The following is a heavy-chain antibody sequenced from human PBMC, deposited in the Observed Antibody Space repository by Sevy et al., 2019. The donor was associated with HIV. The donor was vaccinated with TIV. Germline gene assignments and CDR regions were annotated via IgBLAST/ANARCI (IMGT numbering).Heavy chain of an antibody. CDR2: TYYRSTWHN. CDR1: GDSVSSNSVA. D-gene: IGHD6-19*01. Sequence: SQTLSLTCAISGDSVSSNSVAWNWIRQSPSRGLEWLGRTYYRSTWHNDYAVSVKSRITINPGTSKNQFSLQQNSVTPEDTAVYYCARTTSGWFDYWGQGTPVTVSS. J-gene: IGHJ4*02. CDR3: ARTTSGWFDY. V-gene: IGHV6-1*01.